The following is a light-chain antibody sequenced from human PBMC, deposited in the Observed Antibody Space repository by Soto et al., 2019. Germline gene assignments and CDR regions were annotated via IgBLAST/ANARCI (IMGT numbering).Light chain of an antibody. V-gene: IGKV1-5*01. Sequence: DIQMTQSPSTLSASVGDRLTITCRASQSVSGWLAWYQQKPGKAPSLLIYAASNLESGVPSRFSGSGSGTEFALTISSLQPDDFATYYCQQYATYPWTFGQGTKVEI. CDR2: AAS. CDR3: QQYATYPWT. CDR1: QSVSGW. J-gene: IGKJ1*01.